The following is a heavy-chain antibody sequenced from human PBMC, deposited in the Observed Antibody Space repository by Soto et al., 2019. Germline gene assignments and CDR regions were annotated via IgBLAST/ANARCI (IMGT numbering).Heavy chain of an antibody. CDR3: ARGPNGDKVDY. CDR2: IYNSVNT. Sequence: QVQLQESGPGLVEPSQTLSLTCTVSGDSISNGYYTWSWIRQPPGKDLEWIGHIYNSVNTYSNPSLKSRVTISADTSKNQFSLKLSSVTAADTAVYYYARGPNGDKVDYWGQGTLLTVSS. J-gene: IGHJ4*02. V-gene: IGHV4-30-4*01. D-gene: IGHD3-10*01. CDR1: GDSISNGYYT.